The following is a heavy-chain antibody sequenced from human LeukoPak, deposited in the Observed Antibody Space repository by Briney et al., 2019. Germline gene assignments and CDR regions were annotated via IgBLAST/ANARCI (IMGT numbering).Heavy chain of an antibody. D-gene: IGHD1-26*01. CDR3: AKGGSYPIDY. J-gene: IGHJ4*02. CDR2: LNSDGSST. CDR1: GFTFSSYW. Sequence: GGSLRLSCAASGFTFSSYWMHWVRQAPGKGLVWVSRLNSDGSSTGYAGSVKGRFTISRDNAKNTLYLQMNSLRAEDTAVYYCAKGGSYPIDYWGQGALVTVSS. V-gene: IGHV3-74*01.